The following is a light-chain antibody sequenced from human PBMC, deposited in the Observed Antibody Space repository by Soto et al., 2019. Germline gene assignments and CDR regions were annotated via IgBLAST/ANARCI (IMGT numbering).Light chain of an antibody. J-gene: IGKJ1*01. CDR2: DAS. Sequence: DIQMTQSPSTLSASVGDRVTITCRARQSISTWLAWYQQKPGNAPKLLIFDASNLESGVPSRFSGSASGTEFTLTIDSLQPHDFATYSCQQYNSDSRTFGQGTELDIK. V-gene: IGKV1-5*01. CDR3: QQYNSDSRT. CDR1: QSISTW.